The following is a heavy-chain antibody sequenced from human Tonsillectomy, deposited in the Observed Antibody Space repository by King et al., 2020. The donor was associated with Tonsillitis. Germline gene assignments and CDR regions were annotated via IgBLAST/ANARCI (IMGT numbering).Heavy chain of an antibody. Sequence: VQLVESGGGVVQPGGSLRLSCAASGFTFTSYGMHWVRQAPGKGLEWVAFIRYDGSNKYYAGSVKGRFTISRDNSKNTLYLQMNSLRAEDTAVYYCARDRIEMATFYYYGMDVWGQGTTVTVSS. CDR1: GFTFTSYG. V-gene: IGHV3-30*02. J-gene: IGHJ6*02. CDR2: IRYDGSNK. D-gene: IGHD5-24*01. CDR3: ARDRIEMATFYYYGMDV.